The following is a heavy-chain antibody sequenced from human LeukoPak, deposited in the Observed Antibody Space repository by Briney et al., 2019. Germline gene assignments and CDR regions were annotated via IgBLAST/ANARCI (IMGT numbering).Heavy chain of an antibody. V-gene: IGHV3-30*04. CDR2: MAYDGSNE. J-gene: IGHJ4*02. CDR3: ARERWYNSGWSGANNFDY. D-gene: IGHD6-19*01. Sequence: PGGSLRLSCAASGFTFNSYTMHWVRQAPGKGLEWVALMAYDGSNEYYADSVKGRFTISRDISKNTLLLQMNSLRAEDTAVYYCARERWYNSGWSGANNFDYWGQGTLVTVSS. CDR1: GFTFNSYT.